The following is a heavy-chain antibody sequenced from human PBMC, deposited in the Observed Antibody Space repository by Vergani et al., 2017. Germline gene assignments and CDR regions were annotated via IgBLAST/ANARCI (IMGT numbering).Heavy chain of an antibody. CDR1: GSTVSGNY. CDR3: AGGNYFCSGTYVDP. D-gene: IGHD3-10*01. Sequence: ELQLVESGGGLVQPGGSLRLSCAASGSTVSGNYMTWVRQDPGKGLEWVSHIYSGDETYYADSVKGRVTITRDTSKNTLHLQINNLRVEETAVYYCAGGNYFCSGTYVDPLGQGTLVTVSS. CDR2: IYSGDET. V-gene: IGHV3-66*02. J-gene: IGHJ5*02.